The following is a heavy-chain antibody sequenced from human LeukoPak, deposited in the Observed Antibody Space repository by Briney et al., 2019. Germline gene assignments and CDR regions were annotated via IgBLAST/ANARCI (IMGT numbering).Heavy chain of an antibody. CDR2: IYPGDFDT. D-gene: IGHD3-10*01. CDR3: ARRITMVRGAQSGWFDP. Sequence: GESLKISCKGSGYSFTSYWIGWVRQMPGKGLEWMGIIYPGDFDTRYSPSFQGQVTISADKSISTAYLQWSSLKASDTAMYYCARRITMVRGAQSGWFDPWGQGTLVTVSS. V-gene: IGHV5-51*01. J-gene: IGHJ5*02. CDR1: GYSFTSYW.